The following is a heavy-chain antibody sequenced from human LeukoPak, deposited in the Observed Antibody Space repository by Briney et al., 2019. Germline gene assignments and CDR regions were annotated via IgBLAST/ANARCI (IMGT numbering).Heavy chain of an antibody. CDR1: GFNLDDYG. D-gene: IGHD5-18*01. V-gene: IGHV3-20*04. J-gene: IGHJ3*02. CDR3: AGGIQLWLGAFDI. CDR2: INWNGGST. Sequence: PGGSLRLFCAVSGFNLDDYGMSWVRQAPGKGLEWVAGINWNGGSTGYADSVKGRFTISRDNAKNSLYLQMNSRRAEDTALYYCAGGIQLWLGAFDIWGQGTMVTVFS.